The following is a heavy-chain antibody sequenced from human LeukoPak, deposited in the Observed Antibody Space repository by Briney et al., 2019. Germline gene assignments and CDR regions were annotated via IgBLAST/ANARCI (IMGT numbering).Heavy chain of an antibody. CDR3: ARDGVGATQFDY. Sequence: SVKVSCKASGGTFSSYAISWVRQDPGQGLEWMGRIIPIFGTANYAQKFQGRVTITTDESTSTAYMELSSLRSEDTAVYYCARDGVGATQFDYWGQGTLVTVSS. CDR1: GGTFSSYA. D-gene: IGHD1-26*01. V-gene: IGHV1-69*05. CDR2: IIPIFGTA. J-gene: IGHJ4*02.